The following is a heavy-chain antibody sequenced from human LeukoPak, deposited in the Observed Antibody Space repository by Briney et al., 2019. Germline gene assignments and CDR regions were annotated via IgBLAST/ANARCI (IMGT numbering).Heavy chain of an antibody. Sequence: PGGSLRLSCAASGFTVSSNYMSWVCQAPGKGLEWVSVIYSGGSTYYADSVKGRFTISRDNSKNTLYLQMNSLRAEDTAVYYCARADGYSSWFVHWGQGTLVTVSS. CDR1: GFTVSSNY. CDR3: ARADGYSSWFVH. D-gene: IGHD5-18*01. V-gene: IGHV3-66*01. J-gene: IGHJ5*02. CDR2: IYSGGST.